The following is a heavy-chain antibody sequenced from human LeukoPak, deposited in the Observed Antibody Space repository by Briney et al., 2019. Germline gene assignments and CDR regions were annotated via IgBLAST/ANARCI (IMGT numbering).Heavy chain of an antibody. V-gene: IGHV3-30*02. J-gene: IGHJ6*03. CDR2: IRYDGSDK. Sequence: GGSLRLSCAASGFTFSSYGMHWVRQAPGKGLEWVAFIRYDGSDKYYADSVKGRFTISRDYSKNTLYLQMNSLRAEDTAVYYCAKDSTYYYGSGSYFHYMDVWGKGTTVTVSS. CDR1: GFTFSSYG. D-gene: IGHD3-10*01. CDR3: AKDSTYYYGSGSYFHYMDV.